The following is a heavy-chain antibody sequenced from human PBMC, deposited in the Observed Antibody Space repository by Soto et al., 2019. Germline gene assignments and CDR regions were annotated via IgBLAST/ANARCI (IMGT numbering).Heavy chain of an antibody. CDR1: GGSFSGYY. V-gene: IGHV4-34*01. D-gene: IGHD6-6*01. CDR3: ARGRDSSSSGLSVYYYYGMDV. J-gene: IGHJ6*02. CDR2: INHSGST. Sequence: PSETLSLTCAVYGGSFSGYYWSWIRQPPGKGLEWIGEINHSGSTNYNPSLKSRVTISVDTSKNQFSLKLSSVTAADTAVYYCARGRDSSSSGLSVYYYYGMDVWGQGTTVTV.